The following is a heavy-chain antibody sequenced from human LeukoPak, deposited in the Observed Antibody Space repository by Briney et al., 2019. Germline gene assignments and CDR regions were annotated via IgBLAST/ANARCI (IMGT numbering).Heavy chain of an antibody. V-gene: IGHV3-30*18. J-gene: IGHJ3*02. Sequence: GGSLRLSCAASGFTFNSFGMHWVRRAPGKGLEWVAVISYDGSNKYYADSVKGRFTISRDNPRNTLYLQMNSLRAEDTALYYCTKDTRSTVARAFDIWGQGTMVTVSS. CDR3: TKDTRSTVARAFDI. CDR1: GFTFNSFG. CDR2: ISYDGSNK. D-gene: IGHD6-19*01.